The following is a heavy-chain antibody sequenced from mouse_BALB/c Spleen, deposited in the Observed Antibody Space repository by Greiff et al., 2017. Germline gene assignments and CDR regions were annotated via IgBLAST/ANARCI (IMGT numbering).Heavy chain of an antibody. J-gene: IGHJ3*01. CDR2: INPSNGRT. D-gene: IGHD1-1*01. CDR3: ARSEEIITSSWFAY. CDR1: GYTFTSYW. V-gene: IGHV1S81*02. Sequence: QVQLKQPGAELVKPGASVKLSCKASGYTFTSYWMHWVKQRPGQGLEWIGEINPSNGRTNYNEKFKSKATLTVDKSSSTAYMQLSSLTSEDSAVYYCARSEEIITSSWFAYWGQGTLVTVSA.